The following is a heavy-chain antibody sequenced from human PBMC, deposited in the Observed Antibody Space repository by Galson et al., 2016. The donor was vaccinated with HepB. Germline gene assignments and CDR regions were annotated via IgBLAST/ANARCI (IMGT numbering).Heavy chain of an antibody. CDR1: GDSVYNNGAA. CDR3: DRAVMLGRGMDV. V-gene: IGHV6-1*01. Sequence: CAISGDSVYNNGAAWVWIRQSPSRGLEWLGRTFYRSTWENHYAGSVKNRITISPDTSRNQFSLHLNSVTPEDTAVYYCDRAVMLGRGMDVSGQGTTVTVSS. D-gene: IGHD3-10*01. J-gene: IGHJ6*02. CDR2: TFYRSTWEN.